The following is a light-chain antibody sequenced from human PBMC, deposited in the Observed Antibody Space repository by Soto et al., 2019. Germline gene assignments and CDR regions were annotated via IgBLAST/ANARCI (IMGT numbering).Light chain of an antibody. J-gene: IGLJ2*01. Sequence: ALTQPASVSGSPGQSITISCAGTMRDVGAYNLVSWYQQHPGRAPQPIIYEVRNRPSGISFRFSGSKSGNTASLTISGLQAEDEADYYCSSYTSKSSLISGGGTKGTVL. V-gene: IGLV2-14*01. CDR3: SSYTSKSSLI. CDR1: MRDVGAYNL. CDR2: EVR.